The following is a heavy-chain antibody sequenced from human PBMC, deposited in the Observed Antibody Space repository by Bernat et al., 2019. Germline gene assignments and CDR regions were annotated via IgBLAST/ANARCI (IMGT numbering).Heavy chain of an antibody. Sequence: QVQLVESGGGVVQPGRSLRLSCAASGFTFSSYGMHWVRQAPGKGLEWVAVISYDGSNKYYADSVKGRFTISRDNSKNTLYLQMNSLRAEDTAVYYCAKDAGYSGYDWSDYWGQGTLVTVSS. CDR1: GFTFSSYG. V-gene: IGHV3-30*18. CDR2: ISYDGSNK. D-gene: IGHD5-12*01. CDR3: AKDAGYSGYDWSDY. J-gene: IGHJ4*02.